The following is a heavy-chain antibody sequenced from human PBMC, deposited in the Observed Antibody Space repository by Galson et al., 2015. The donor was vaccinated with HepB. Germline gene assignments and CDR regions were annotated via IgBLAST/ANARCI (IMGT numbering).Heavy chain of an antibody. CDR3: ARRHIAPGGGWFDP. Sequence: ETLSLTCTVSGGSIKSRSFYWGWIRQPPGKGLEWIGNIYYSGSTSYNPSLKSRVTISVDTSKNQFSLKLTSLTAADTAVYYCARRHIAPGGGWFDPWGQGTLVSVSS. D-gene: IGHD2-21*01. V-gene: IGHV4-39*01. CDR2: IYYSGST. J-gene: IGHJ5*02. CDR1: GGSIKSRSFY.